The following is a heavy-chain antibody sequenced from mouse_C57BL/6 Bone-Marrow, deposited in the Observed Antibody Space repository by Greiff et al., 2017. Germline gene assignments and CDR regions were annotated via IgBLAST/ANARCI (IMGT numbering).Heavy chain of an antibody. J-gene: IGHJ4*01. Sequence: QVQLQQPGAELVKPGASVKLSCKASGYTFTSYWMHWVKQRPGQGLEWIGMIHPNSGSTNYNEKFQSKATLTVAKSSSTAFMQLSSLTSEDSADYYCVYDYDGYAMDYWGQGTSVTVSS. CDR1: GYTFTSYW. V-gene: IGHV1-64*01. D-gene: IGHD2-4*01. CDR3: VYDYDGYAMDY. CDR2: IHPNSGST.